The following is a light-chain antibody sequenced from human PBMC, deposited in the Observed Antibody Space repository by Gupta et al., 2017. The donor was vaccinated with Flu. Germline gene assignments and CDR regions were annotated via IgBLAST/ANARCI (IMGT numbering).Light chain of an antibody. J-gene: IGKJ1*01. Sequence: GTLSLSPGERATLSCRASQGLTSNNLAWYQQKPGQAPRLLIYDVSCRATGIPDRFSGNGSGTDFTLTISRLEPEDFAAYYCQQDHSTRRTFGQGSKVEIK. CDR3: QQDHSTRRT. V-gene: IGKV3-20*01. CDR2: DVS. CDR1: QGLTSNN.